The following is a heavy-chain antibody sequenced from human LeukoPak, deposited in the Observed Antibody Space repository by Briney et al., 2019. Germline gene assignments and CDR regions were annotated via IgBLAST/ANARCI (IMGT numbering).Heavy chain of an antibody. J-gene: IGHJ4*02. V-gene: IGHV3-9*01. D-gene: IGHD1-26*01. CDR3: VRDLGGRSGH. CDR1: GFTFDDYA. Sequence: PGRSLRLSCAASGFTFDDYAMHWVRQAPGKGLEWVSGISWNSDSIGYADSVKGRFTISRDNAKNTLYLQMNSLRAEDTAVYYCVRDLGGRSGHWGQGTLVTVSS. CDR2: ISWNSDSI.